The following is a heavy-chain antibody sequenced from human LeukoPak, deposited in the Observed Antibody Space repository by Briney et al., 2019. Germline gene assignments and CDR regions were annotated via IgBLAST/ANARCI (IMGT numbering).Heavy chain of an antibody. Sequence: GGSLRLSCAASGFTFSSYSMNWVRQAPGKGLEWVSSISSSSSYIDYADSVKGRFTISRDNAKNSLYLQMNSLRAEDMAVYYCARDADYWGQGTLVTVSS. CDR1: GFTFSSYS. CDR2: ISSSSSYI. CDR3: ARDADY. J-gene: IGHJ4*02. V-gene: IGHV3-21*01.